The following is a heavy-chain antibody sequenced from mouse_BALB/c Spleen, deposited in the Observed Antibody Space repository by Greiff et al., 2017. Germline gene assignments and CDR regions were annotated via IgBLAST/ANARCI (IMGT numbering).Heavy chain of an antibody. V-gene: IGHV3-2*02. Sequence: EVQLQQSGPGLVKPSQSLSLTCTVTGYSITSDYAWNWIRQFPGNKLEWMGYISYSGSTSYNPSLKSRISITRDTSKNQFFLQLNSVTTEDTATYYCARSLIYYGNYGYFDVWGAGTTVTVSS. CDR3: ARSLIYYGNYGYFDV. CDR1: GYSITSDYA. D-gene: IGHD2-1*01. CDR2: ISYSGST. J-gene: IGHJ1*01.